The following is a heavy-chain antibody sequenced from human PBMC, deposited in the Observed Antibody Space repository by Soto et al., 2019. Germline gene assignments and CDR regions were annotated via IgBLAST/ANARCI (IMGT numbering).Heavy chain of an antibody. J-gene: IGHJ5*02. D-gene: IGHD3-22*01. Sequence: QVQLVQSGAEVKKPGSSVKVSCKASGGTFSSYAISWVRQAPGQGLEWMGGIIPIFGTANYAQKFQGRVTITEDESTSTAYMELSSLRSEDTALYYCARVKRYYDSSGYRLPDLWGQGTLVTVSS. CDR2: IIPIFGTA. CDR1: GGTFSSYA. V-gene: IGHV1-69*12. CDR3: ARVKRYYDSSGYRLPDL.